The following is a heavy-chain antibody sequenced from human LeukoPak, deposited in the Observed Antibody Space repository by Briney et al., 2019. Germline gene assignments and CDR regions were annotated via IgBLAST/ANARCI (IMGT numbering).Heavy chain of an antibody. V-gene: IGHV3-30*02. J-gene: IGHJ4*02. CDR1: GFTFSSYG. CDR2: IRYDGSNK. CDR3: AKDTQTYYYDSSGYYWGDFDY. D-gene: IGHD3-22*01. Sequence: GGSLRLSCAASGFTFSSYGMHWVRQAPGKGLEWVAFIRYDGSNKYYADSVKGRFTISRDNSKNTLYLQMNSLRAEDTAVYYCAKDTQTYYYDSSGYYWGDFDYWGRGTLVTVSS.